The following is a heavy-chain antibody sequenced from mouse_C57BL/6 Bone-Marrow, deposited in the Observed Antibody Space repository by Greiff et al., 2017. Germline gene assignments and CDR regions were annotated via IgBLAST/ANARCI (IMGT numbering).Heavy chain of an antibody. Sequence: QVHVKQPGTELVKPGASVKLSCKASGYTFTSYWMHWVKQRPGQGLEWIGNINPSNGGTNYNEKFKSKATLTVDKSSSTAYMQLSSLTSEDSAVYDCARGLYPAWFAYWGQGTLVTVSA. D-gene: IGHD2-1*01. CDR1: GYTFTSYW. CDR3: ARGLYPAWFAY. V-gene: IGHV1-53*01. J-gene: IGHJ3*01. CDR2: INPSNGGT.